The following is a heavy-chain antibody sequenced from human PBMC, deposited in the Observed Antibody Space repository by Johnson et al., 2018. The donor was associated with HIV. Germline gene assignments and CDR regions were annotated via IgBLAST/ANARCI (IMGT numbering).Heavy chain of an antibody. CDR3: ARDRGTPSYCGGDCYSDAFDI. CDR2: INWNGGST. V-gene: IGHV3-20*04. Sequence: VQLVESGGGVVQPGRSLRLSCATSGFTFDDYGMSWVRQAPVKGLEWVSGINWNGGSTGYADSVKGRFTISRDNAKNSLYLQMNSLRAEDTALYYCARDRGTPSYCGGDCYSDAFDIWGQGTMVTVSS. D-gene: IGHD2-21*01. CDR1: GFTFDDYG. J-gene: IGHJ3*02.